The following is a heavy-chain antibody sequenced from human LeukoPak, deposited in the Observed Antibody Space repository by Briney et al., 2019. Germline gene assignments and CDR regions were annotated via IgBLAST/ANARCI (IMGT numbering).Heavy chain of an antibody. J-gene: IGHJ4*02. CDR2: ISSSSSYI. D-gene: IGHD3-16*01. CDR1: GFTFSSYS. CDR3: ARDNGGVVGY. V-gene: IGHV3-21*01. Sequence: GGSQRLSCAASGFTFSSYSMNWVRQAPGKGLEWVSSISSSSSYIYYADSVKGRFTISRDNAKNSLYLQMNSLRAEDTAVYYCARDNGGVVGYWGQGTLVTVSS.